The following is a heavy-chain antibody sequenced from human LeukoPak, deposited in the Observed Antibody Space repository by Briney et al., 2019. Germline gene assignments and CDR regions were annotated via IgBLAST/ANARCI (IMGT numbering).Heavy chain of an antibody. J-gene: IGHJ4*02. CDR2: IYSGGST. D-gene: IGHD5-12*01. V-gene: IGHV3-66*01. CDR3: ARGPGGYQTT. CDR1: EFTVSVNY. Sequence: GGSLRLSCAASEFTVSVNYMSWVRQAPGKGLEWVSFIYSGGSTYYADSVKGRFTISRDSSKNILHLQMNSLRAEDTAVYYCARGPGGYQTTGGKGPRVTASS.